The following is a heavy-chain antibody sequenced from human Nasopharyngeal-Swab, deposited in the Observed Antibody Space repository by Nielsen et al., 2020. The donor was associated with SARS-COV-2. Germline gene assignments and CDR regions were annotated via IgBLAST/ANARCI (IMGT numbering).Heavy chain of an antibody. Sequence: LKISCTASGFTFTGYSMNWVRPSPGKGPEWVSSINGGSNYIYYADSLKGRFSISRDYAKNSLFLQMHSLRAEETAVYYGARVPFYSSLRNVFDYWGQGTLVTVSS. J-gene: IGHJ4*02. CDR2: INGGSNYI. V-gene: IGHV3-21*01. CDR3: ARVPFYSSLRNVFDY. CDR1: GFTFTGYS. D-gene: IGHD3-10*01.